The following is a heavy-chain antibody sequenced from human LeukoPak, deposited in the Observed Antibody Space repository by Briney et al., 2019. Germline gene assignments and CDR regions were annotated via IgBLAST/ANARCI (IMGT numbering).Heavy chain of an antibody. CDR1: GGTFSSYA. Sequence: SVKVSCKASGGTFSSYATSWVRQAPGQGLEWMGGIIPIFGTANYAQKFQGRVTITADESTSTAYMELSSLRSEDTAVYYCARDGTTVVTPGSEWFDPWGQGTLVTVSS. J-gene: IGHJ5*02. D-gene: IGHD4-23*01. CDR3: ARDGTTVVTPGSEWFDP. V-gene: IGHV1-69*13. CDR2: IIPIFGTA.